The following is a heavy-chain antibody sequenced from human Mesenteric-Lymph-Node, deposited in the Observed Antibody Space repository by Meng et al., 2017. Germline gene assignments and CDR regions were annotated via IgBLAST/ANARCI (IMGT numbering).Heavy chain of an antibody. CDR2: IYHSGNT. Sequence: SQTLSLTRAVSGYSISSGYYWGWIRQPPGKGLEWIGNIYHSGNTYYNPSLKSRVTISVDTSKNQFSLKLSSVTAADTAVYYCARGSWAPYYDSSGYYYGDTFDIWGQGTMVTVSS. J-gene: IGHJ3*02. CDR1: GYSISSGYY. CDR3: ARGSWAPYYDSSGYYYGDTFDI. V-gene: IGHV4-38-2*01. D-gene: IGHD3-22*01.